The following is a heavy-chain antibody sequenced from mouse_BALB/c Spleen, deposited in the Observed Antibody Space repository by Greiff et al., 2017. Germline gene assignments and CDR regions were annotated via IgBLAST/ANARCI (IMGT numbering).Heavy chain of an antibody. Sequence: EVKLMESGGGLVQPGGSLRLSCATSGFTFTDYYMSWVRQPPGKALEWLGFIRNKANGYTTEYSASVKGRFTISRDNSQSILYLQMNTLRAEDSATYYCARALNWDVFAYWGQGTLVTVSA. J-gene: IGHJ3*01. CDR1: GFTFTDYY. V-gene: IGHV7-3*02. CDR3: ARALNWDVFAY. D-gene: IGHD4-1*01. CDR2: IRNKANGYTT.